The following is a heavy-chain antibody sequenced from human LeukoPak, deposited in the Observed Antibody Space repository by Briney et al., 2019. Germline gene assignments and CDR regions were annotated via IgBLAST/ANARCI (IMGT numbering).Heavy chain of an antibody. CDR2: INPDSGGT. J-gene: IGHJ5*02. V-gene: IGHV1-2*02. CDR3: ARLGENGLLTGYFYP. CDR1: GYTFNDYY. D-gene: IGHD3-9*01. Sequence: ASVKVSCKASGYTFNDYYMHWVGQAPGQGLEWMGRINPDSGGTDYAQKFQGRVTMTRDTSISTAYMDLSRLRSDDTAVYYCARLGENGLLTGYFYPWGQGTLVTVSS.